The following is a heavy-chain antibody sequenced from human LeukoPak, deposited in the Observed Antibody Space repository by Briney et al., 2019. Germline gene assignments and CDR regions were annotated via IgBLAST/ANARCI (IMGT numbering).Heavy chain of an antibody. CDR1: GGSFSNYF. CDR3: ALFEVVVGSTQD. D-gene: IGHD2-15*01. V-gene: IGHV4-34*01. Sequence: SETLSLTCAVYGGSFSNYFWNWIRQPPGKGLEWIAEIHHTGHINYNPSLKSRVTVSVDRSKNQFSLKLTSVTAADTAVYYCALFEVVVGSTQDWGQGTLVTVSS. J-gene: IGHJ4*02. CDR2: IHHTGHI.